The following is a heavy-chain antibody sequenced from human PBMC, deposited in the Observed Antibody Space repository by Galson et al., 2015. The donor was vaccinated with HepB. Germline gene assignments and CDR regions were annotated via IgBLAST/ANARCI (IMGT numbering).Heavy chain of an antibody. J-gene: IGHJ4*02. CDR3: AKATGVSGGECYDY. CDR2: ISGSGGST. Sequence: SLRLSCAASGFTFSSYAMSWVRQAPGKGLEWVSAISGSGGSTYYADSVKGRFTISRDNSKNTLYLQMNSLRAEDTAVYYCAKATGVSGGECYDYWGQGTLVTVSS. V-gene: IGHV3-23*01. D-gene: IGHD2-21*01. CDR1: GFTFSSYA.